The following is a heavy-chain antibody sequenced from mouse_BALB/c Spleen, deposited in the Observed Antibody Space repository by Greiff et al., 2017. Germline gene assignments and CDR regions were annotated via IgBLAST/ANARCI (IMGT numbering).Heavy chain of an antibody. CDR2: SRNKANDYTT. CDR1: GFTFSDFY. J-gene: IGHJ2*01. Sequence: EVQVVESGGGLVQPGGSLRLSCATSGFTFSDFYMEWVRQPPGKRLEWIAASRNKANDYTTEYSASVKGRFIVSRDTSQSILYLQMNALRAEDTANYYCARDADYYGGFDYWGQGTTLTVSS. V-gene: IGHV7-1*02. D-gene: IGHD1-1*01. CDR3: ARDADYYGGFDY.